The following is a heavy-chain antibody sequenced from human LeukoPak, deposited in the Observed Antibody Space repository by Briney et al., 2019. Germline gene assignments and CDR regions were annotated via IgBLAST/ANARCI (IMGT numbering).Heavy chain of an antibody. Sequence: PGGSLRLSCAASGFTFSSYNTNWVGQAPGKGREWVSSISSRSNYIYLADSVKGRFTITRDNAKMSVFLQMDSLRADDTAVYYCAVAAAGNCYHGLDVWGQGTTVIVS. CDR1: GFTFSSYN. V-gene: IGHV3-21*04. CDR2: ISSRSNYI. CDR3: AVAAAGNCYHGLDV. D-gene: IGHD6-13*01. J-gene: IGHJ6*02.